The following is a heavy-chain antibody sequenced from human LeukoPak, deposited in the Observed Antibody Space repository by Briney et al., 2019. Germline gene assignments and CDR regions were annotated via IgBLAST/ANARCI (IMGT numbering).Heavy chain of an antibody. D-gene: IGHD3-10*01. Sequence: VASVTVSCKASGYTFTSYGISWVRQAPGQGLEWMGWISAYNGNTNYAQKLQGRVTMTTDTSTSTAYMELRSLRSDDTAVYYCARVAQATRVWDYWGQGTLVTVSS. J-gene: IGHJ4*02. CDR3: ARVAQATRVWDY. CDR1: GYTFTSYG. V-gene: IGHV1-18*01. CDR2: ISAYNGNT.